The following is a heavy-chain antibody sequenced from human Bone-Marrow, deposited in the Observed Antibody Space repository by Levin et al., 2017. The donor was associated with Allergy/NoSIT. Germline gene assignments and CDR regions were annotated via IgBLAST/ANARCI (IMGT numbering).Heavy chain of an antibody. V-gene: IGHV3-7*01. CDR1: GFTFSVHW. Sequence: GGSLRLSCAASGFTFSVHWMTWVRQTPGKGLEWVAKINKDGTEEYYVESVKGRFTISRDNAQNSVFLQMSNLRVEDTALYYCARGVSFAFDNWGQGTLVTVSS. J-gene: IGHJ4*02. CDR3: ARGVSFAFDN. CDR2: INKDGTEE.